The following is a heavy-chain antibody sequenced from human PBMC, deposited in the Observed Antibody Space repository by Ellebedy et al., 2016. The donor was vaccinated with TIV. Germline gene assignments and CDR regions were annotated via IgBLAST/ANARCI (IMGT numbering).Heavy chain of an antibody. Sequence: GESLKISCADSGFTFSSYSMHWVRQAPGKGLECVSYIGSSGTIIYYADSVRGRFTVSRDNAKNSLYLQMNSLRAEDTAVYYCARGGTKIFEVAPSWGQGTTVTVSS. J-gene: IGHJ6*02. CDR2: IGSSGTII. V-gene: IGHV3-48*04. CDR3: ARGGTKIFEVAPS. CDR1: GFTFSSYS. D-gene: IGHD3-3*01.